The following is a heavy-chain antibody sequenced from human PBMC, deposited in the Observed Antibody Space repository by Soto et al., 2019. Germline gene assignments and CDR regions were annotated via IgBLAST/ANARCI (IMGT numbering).Heavy chain of an antibody. CDR2: IYYSGST. CDR1: GGSMSSGGYY. V-gene: IGHV4-31*03. D-gene: IGHD3-9*01. J-gene: IGHJ4*02. CDR3: ARVIARDFDDWALQFDY. Sequence: QVQLQESGPGLVKPSQTLSLTCTVSGGSMSSGGYYWSWIRQHPGKGLEWIGYIYYSGSTDYNPSLKSRVTIPIDTSENQFSLKLSSVTAADTAVYSCARVIARDFDDWALQFDYWGQGTLVTVSS.